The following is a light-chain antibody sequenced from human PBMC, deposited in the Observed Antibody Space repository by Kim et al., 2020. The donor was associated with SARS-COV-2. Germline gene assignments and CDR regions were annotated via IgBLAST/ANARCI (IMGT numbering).Light chain of an antibody. V-gene: IGKV1-39*01. CDR2: AAT. CDR1: QAITNY. CDR3: QQSHTSPWT. J-gene: IGKJ1*01. Sequence: AAVGDRVTITCRASQAITNYVHWYQHKPGKAPKLLIYAATSLHRGVPSRFSGSGSGTGFTLTISSLQPEDFATYYCQQSHTSPWTFGQGTKVDIK.